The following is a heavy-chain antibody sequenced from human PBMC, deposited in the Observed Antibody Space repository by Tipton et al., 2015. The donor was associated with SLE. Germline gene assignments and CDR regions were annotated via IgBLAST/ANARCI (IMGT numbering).Heavy chain of an antibody. J-gene: IGHJ3*02. CDR3: AKDPRAAGIAFDI. CDR1: GFTFSSYS. Sequence: SLRLSCAASGFTFSSYSMNWVRQAPGKGLEWVSSISSSSSYIYYADSVKGRFTISRDNSKNTLYLQMNSLRAEDTAVYYCAKDPRAAGIAFDIWGQGTIVPVSS. CDR2: ISSSSSYI. D-gene: IGHD6-13*01. V-gene: IGHV3-21*01.